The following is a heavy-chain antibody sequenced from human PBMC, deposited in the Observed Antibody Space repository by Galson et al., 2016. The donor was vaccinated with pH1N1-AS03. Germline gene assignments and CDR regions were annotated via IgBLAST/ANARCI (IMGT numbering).Heavy chain of an antibody. Sequence: SLRLSCAASGFTFSSYGMHWVRQAPGKGLEWVAVIWYDGSNKYYVDSVKGRFTISRDNSKNTLYLQMNSLRAEDTAVYYCAKEGDSSGDYFDYRGQGILVTVSS. J-gene: IGHJ4*02. CDR3: AKEGDSSGDYFDY. V-gene: IGHV3-33*06. CDR1: GFTFSSYG. D-gene: IGHD3-22*01. CDR2: IWYDGSNK.